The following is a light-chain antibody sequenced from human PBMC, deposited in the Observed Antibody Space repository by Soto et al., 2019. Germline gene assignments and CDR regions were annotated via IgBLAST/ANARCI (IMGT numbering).Light chain of an antibody. V-gene: IGKV3D-20*01. J-gene: IGKJ5*01. CDR2: DAS. CDR3: QQYVSSPT. CDR1: QSVSSSY. Sequence: EIVLTQSPATLSLSPGERATLSCGARQSVSSSYLAWYQQKPGLAPRLLIYDASYRATGIPDRFSGSGSGTDFTLTISRLEPEDFAVYYCQQYVSSPTFGQGTRLEIK.